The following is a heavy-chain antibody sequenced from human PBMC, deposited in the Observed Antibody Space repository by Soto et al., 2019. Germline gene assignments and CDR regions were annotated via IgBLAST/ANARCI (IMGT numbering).Heavy chain of an antibody. D-gene: IGHD3-10*01. CDR1: GFAFSDYA. CDR3: ASGSGNYAKYNWFDL. V-gene: IGHV3-23*01. J-gene: IGHJ5*02. CDR2: ISTSDGDT. Sequence: GGSLRLSCAASGFAFSDYAMTWVRQAPGKGLEWVSTISTSDGDTYYADSVKGRFTISRDNSRNTLYLQMSSLRAEDTAVYYCASGSGNYAKYNWFDLWAQRTLVTVSS.